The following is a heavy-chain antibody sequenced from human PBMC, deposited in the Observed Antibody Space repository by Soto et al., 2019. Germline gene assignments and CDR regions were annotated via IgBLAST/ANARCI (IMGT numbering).Heavy chain of an antibody. CDR2: IKFDGTNI. Sequence: EVQLVESGGGLVQPGGSLRLSCVASGFTYNYYWMSWVRQAPGKGLEWVARIKFDGTNIQYAASAKGRFTISRDNAEHALYLDMRSLRDGDTAVYYCARDSGYGSASAVKHYYDYWGQGSRVIVSS. CDR1: GFTYNYYW. D-gene: IGHD3-10*01. V-gene: IGHV3-7*01. CDR3: ARDSGYGSASAVKHYYDY. J-gene: IGHJ4*02.